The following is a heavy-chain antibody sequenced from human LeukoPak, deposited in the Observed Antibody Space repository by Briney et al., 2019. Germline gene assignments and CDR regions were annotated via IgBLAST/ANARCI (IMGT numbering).Heavy chain of an antibody. D-gene: IGHD4-17*01. V-gene: IGHV1-2*06. Sequence: ASVKVSCTASGYTFTGYYMHWVRQAPGQGLEWMGRINPNSGGTNYAQKFQGRVTMTRDTSISTAYMELSRLRSDDTAVYYCARDILRSTGGDYWGQGTLVTVSS. CDR3: ARDILRSTGGDY. J-gene: IGHJ4*02. CDR1: GYTFTGYY. CDR2: INPNSGGT.